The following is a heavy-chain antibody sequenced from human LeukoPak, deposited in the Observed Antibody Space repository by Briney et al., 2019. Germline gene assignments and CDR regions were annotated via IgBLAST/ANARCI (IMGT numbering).Heavy chain of an antibody. V-gene: IGHV3-30*02. CDR3: AKDGGISWSPIDY. CDR2: IRYDGSNK. J-gene: IGHJ4*02. CDR1: GFTFSSYG. Sequence: PGGSLRLSCAASGFTFSSYGMHWVRQAPGKGLEWVAFIRYDGSNKYYADSVKGRFTISRDNSKNTLYLQMNSLRAEDTAVYYCAKDGGISWSPIDYWGQGTLVTVSS. D-gene: IGHD3-3*02.